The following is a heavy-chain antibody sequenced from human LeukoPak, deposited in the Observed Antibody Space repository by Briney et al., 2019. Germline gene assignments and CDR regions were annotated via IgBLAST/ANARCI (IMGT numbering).Heavy chain of an antibody. CDR1: GGSISSYY. V-gene: IGHV4-59*08. CDR3: ASSTTKAYYYYYMDV. D-gene: IGHD4-11*01. Sequence: SETLSLTCTVSGGSISSYYWSWIRQPPGKGLEWIGYIYYSGSTNYNPSLKSRVTIPVDTSKNQFSLKLSSVTAADTAVYYCASSTTKAYYYYYMDVWGKGTTVTVSS. CDR2: IYYSGST. J-gene: IGHJ6*03.